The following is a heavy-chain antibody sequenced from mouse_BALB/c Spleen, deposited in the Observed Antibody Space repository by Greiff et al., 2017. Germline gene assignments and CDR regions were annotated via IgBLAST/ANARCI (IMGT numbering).Heavy chain of an antibody. V-gene: IGHV5-4*02. CDR1: GFTFSDYY. CDR2: ISDGGSYT. J-gene: IGHJ3*01. D-gene: IGHD2-10*01. CDR3: ARGGASYFPFAY. Sequence: DVMLVESGGGLVKPGGSLKLSCAASGFTFSDYYMYWVRQTPEKRLEWVATISDGGSYTYYPDSVKGRFTISRDNAKNNLYLQMSSLKSEDTAMYYCARGGASYFPFAYWGQGTLVTVSA.